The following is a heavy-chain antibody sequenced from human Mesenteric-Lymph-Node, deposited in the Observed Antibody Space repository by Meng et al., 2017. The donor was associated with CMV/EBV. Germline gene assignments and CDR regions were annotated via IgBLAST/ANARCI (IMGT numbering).Heavy chain of an antibody. Sequence: GGSLRLSCGASGFTFSNFWMSWVRQAPGKGLEWVANINQYGSEKYYVDSVKGRFTISRDNANNSLYLQMHSLRAEDTAVYYCARGPVVGATMGGGNYYGMDVWGQGTTVTVSS. CDR1: GFTFSNFW. D-gene: IGHD1-26*01. CDR3: ARGPVVGATMGGGNYYGMDV. J-gene: IGHJ6*02. V-gene: IGHV3-7*01. CDR2: INQYGSEK.